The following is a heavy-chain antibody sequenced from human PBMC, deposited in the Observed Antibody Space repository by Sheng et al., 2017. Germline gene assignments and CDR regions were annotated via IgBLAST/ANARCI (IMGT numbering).Heavy chain of an antibody. CDR1: GFPLRSYG. Sequence: EVLLLESGGGLVQPGGSLRLSCAASGFPLRSYGMSWVRQAPGKGLEWVSSISASGAGTYYADSVKGRXTISRDNSKNTLYLQMNSLRAEETAIYYCAKGGVWDYFDYWGQGTLVTVSS. CDR3: AKGGVWDYFDY. D-gene: IGHD3-16*01. V-gene: IGHV3-23*01. CDR2: ISASGAGT. J-gene: IGHJ4*02.